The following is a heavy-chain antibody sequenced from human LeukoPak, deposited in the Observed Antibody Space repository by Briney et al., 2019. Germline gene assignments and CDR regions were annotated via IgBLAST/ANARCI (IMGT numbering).Heavy chain of an antibody. CDR2: IIPIFGTA. V-gene: IGHV1-69*05. D-gene: IGHD1-1*01. CDR3: AREGTSAEYFQH. J-gene: IGHJ1*01. CDR1: GGTFSSYA. Sequence: ASVKVSCKASGGTFSSYAISWVRQAPGQGLEWMGGIIPIFGTANYAHKFQGRVTITTDESTSTAYMELSSLRSEDTAVYYCAREGTSAEYFQHWGQGTLVTVSS.